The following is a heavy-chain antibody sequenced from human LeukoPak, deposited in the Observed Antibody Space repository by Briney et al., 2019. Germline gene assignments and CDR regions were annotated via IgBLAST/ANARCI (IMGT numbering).Heavy chain of an antibody. V-gene: IGHV3-48*02. D-gene: IGHD1-1*01. CDR1: GFTFSSYV. J-gene: IGHJ5*02. CDR3: ARVVTTGTRNWFDP. Sequence: GGSLRLSCAASGFTFSSYVMHWVRQAPGKGLEWVSYISSSSSTIYYADSVKGRFTISRDNAKNSLYLQMNSLRDEDTAVYYCARVVTTGTRNWFDPWGQGTLVTVSS. CDR2: ISSSSSTI.